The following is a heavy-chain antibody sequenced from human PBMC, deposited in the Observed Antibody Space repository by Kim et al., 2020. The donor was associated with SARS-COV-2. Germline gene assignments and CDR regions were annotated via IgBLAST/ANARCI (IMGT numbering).Heavy chain of an antibody. V-gene: IGHV3-23*01. CDR3: EASDY. Sequence: SGVRTHYADDVKGRYTITRDNSKSTLFLHMNSLRAEDTAVYYCEASDYWGQGSLVTVSS. J-gene: IGHJ4*02. CDR2: SGVRT.